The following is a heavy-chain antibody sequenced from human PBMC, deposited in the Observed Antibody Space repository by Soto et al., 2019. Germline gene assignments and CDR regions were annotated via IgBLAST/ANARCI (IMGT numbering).Heavy chain of an antibody. Sequence: PGGSLRLSCAASGFTFSSYGMHWVRQAPGKGLEWVAVISYDGSNKYYADSVKGRFTISRDNSKNTLYLQMNSLRAEDTAVYYCAKDLRQQLVDDYFDYWGQGTLVTVSS. J-gene: IGHJ4*02. CDR1: GFTFSSYG. CDR2: ISYDGSNK. CDR3: AKDLRQQLVDDYFDY. V-gene: IGHV3-30*18. D-gene: IGHD6-13*01.